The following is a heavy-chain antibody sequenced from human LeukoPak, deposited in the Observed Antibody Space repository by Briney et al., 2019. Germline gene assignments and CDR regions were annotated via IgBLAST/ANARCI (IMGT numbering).Heavy chain of an antibody. CDR2: IRYDGSNK. CDR1: GFTFSSYG. Sequence: TGGSLRLSCAASGFTFSSYGIHWVRQAPGKGLEWVAFIRYDGSNKYHADSVKGRFTISRDNSKNTVYLQMNSLRAEDTAVYFCAKEYGYDYNYLYSMDVWGKGTTVTISS. CDR3: AKEYGYDYNYLYSMDV. V-gene: IGHV3-30*02. D-gene: IGHD1-1*01. J-gene: IGHJ6*03.